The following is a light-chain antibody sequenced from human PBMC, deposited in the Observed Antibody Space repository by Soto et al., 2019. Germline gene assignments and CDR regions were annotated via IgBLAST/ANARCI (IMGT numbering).Light chain of an antibody. V-gene: IGLV2-14*01. CDR1: RSDVADYNY. Sequence: QSVLTQPASVSGSPGQSITISCTGTRSDVADYNYVSWYQQHPGKAPNLMIYEVSYRPSGISNRFSGSKSGNTASLTISGLQAEDEADYYCSAYISSNIVFGGGTKLTVL. CDR2: EVS. CDR3: SAYISSNIV. J-gene: IGLJ3*02.